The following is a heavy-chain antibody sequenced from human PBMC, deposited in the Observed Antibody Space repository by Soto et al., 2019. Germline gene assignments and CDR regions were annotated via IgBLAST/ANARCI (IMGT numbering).Heavy chain of an antibody. J-gene: IGHJ4*02. V-gene: IGHV3-30*18. CDR2: ISYDGSNK. CDR3: AKDRMGAGVRGYFDY. D-gene: IGHD3-10*01. Sequence: QVQLVESGGGVVQPGKSLRLSCAGSGFTFSSYGMDWVRQAPGKGLEGVAVISYDGSNKYYADSVKGRFTISRDNSKNTLSLQMSSLRADDTALYYCAKDRMGAGVRGYFDYWGQGTLVTVSS. CDR1: GFTFSSYG.